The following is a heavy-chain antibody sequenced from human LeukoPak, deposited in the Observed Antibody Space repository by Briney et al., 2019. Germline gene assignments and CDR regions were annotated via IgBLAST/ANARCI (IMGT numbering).Heavy chain of an antibody. D-gene: IGHD5-18*01. CDR3: ARTQLWRYFDY. CDR1: GFTFSSYE. CDR2: ISSSGSTI. J-gene: IGHJ4*02. Sequence: PGGSLRLSCAASGFTFSSYEMNWVRQAPGKGLEWVSYISSSGSTIYYADSVKGRFTISRDNAKNSLYLQMNSLRAEDTAVYYCARTQLWRYFDYWGQGTLVTVSS. V-gene: IGHV3-48*03.